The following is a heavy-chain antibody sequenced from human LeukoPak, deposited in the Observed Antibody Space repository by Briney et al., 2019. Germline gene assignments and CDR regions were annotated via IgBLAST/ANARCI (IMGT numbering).Heavy chain of an antibody. CDR3: ASDLGDSGYDGGRWYYGMDV. Sequence: PSETLSLTCTVSGGSISSGSYYWSWIRQPAGKGLEWIGRIYTSGSTNYNPSLKSRVTISVDTSKNQFSLKLSSVTAADTAVYYCASDLGDSGYDGGRWYYGMDVWGQGTTVTVSS. D-gene: IGHD5-12*01. V-gene: IGHV4-61*02. J-gene: IGHJ6*02. CDR1: GGSISSGSYY. CDR2: IYTSGST.